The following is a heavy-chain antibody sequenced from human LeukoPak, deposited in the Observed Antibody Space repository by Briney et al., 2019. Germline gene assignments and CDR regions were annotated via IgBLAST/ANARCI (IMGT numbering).Heavy chain of an antibody. D-gene: IGHD3-3*01. CDR2: ISSSSSTI. J-gene: IGHJ6*04. V-gene: IGHV3-48*01. CDR3: AREAPTPDTRITIFGVVMGDV. CDR1: GFTFSSYS. Sequence: GGSLRLSCAASGFTFSSYSMNWVRQAPGKGLEWVSYISSSSSTIYYADSVKGRFTISRDNAKNSLYLQMNSLRAEDTAVYYCAREAPTPDTRITIFGVVMGDVWGKGTTVTVSS.